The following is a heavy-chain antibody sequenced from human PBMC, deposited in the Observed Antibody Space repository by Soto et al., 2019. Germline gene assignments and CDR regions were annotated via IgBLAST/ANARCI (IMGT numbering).Heavy chain of an antibody. V-gene: IGHV1-69*01. CDR3: ASAGGYYDSSGYEIDY. D-gene: IGHD3-22*01. J-gene: IGHJ4*02. CDR1: GGTFSSYA. Sequence: QVQLVQSGAEVKKPGSSVKVSCTASGGTFSSYAISWVRQAPGQGLEWMGGIIPIFGTANYAQKFQGRVTITADESTSTAYMELSSLRSEDTAVYYCASAGGYYDSSGYEIDYWGQGTLVTVSS. CDR2: IIPIFGTA.